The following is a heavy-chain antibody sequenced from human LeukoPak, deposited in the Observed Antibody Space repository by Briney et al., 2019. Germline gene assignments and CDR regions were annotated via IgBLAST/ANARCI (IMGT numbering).Heavy chain of an antibody. Sequence: GGSLRLSCAASGFTFSSYAMSWVRQAPGKGLEWVSAISGSGGSTYYADSVKGRFTISRDNSKNTLYLQMNSLRAEDTAVYYCANQDFWSGYYYYFDYWGQGTLVTVSS. D-gene: IGHD3-3*01. J-gene: IGHJ4*02. CDR2: ISGSGGST. CDR1: GFTFSSYA. CDR3: ANQDFWSGYYYYFDY. V-gene: IGHV3-23*01.